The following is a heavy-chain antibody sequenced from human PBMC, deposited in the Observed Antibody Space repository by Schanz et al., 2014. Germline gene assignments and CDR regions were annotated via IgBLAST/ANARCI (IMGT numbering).Heavy chain of an antibody. CDR2: INTGSNYI. V-gene: IGHV3-23*03. CDR1: GFTFSSYA. J-gene: IGHJ6*03. Sequence: EVQLLESGGGLVQPGGSLRLSCAASGFTFSSYAMSWVRQAPGKGLEWISFINTGSNYINYADSVKGRFTISRDNSKNTLYLQMNSLRADDTAVYYCAKGPYYYYYMDVWGNGTTVTVSS. CDR3: AKGPYYYYYMDV.